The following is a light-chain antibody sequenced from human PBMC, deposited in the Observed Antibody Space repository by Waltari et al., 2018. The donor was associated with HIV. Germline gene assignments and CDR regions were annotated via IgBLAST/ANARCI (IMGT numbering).Light chain of an antibody. CDR1: ALPTQY. CDR3: QSGDNKLTSVF. V-gene: IGLV3-25*03. Sequence: SSELTQPPSVSVSPGQTVRITCSGDALPTQYTSWYQQKPGQPPVLVMYKDTQRYSGTPERFSGSSSGTTVTLTITAVRAEDEAYYYCQSGDNKLTSVFFGGGTRLTVL. J-gene: IGLJ2*01. CDR2: KDT.